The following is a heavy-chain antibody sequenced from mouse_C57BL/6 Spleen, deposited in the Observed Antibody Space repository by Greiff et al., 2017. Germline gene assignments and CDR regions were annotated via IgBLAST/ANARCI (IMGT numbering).Heavy chain of an antibody. CDR2: IHPNSGST. D-gene: IGHD1-1*01. V-gene: IGHV1-64*01. J-gene: IGHJ4*01. CDR1: GYTFTSYW. CDR3: AREGSSRENYAFAY. Sequence: VQLQQSGAELVKPGASVKLSCKASGYTFTSYWIHWVKQRTGQGLEWIGMIHPNSGSTNYNEKFKSKATLTVDKSSSTAYMQLSSLTSESSAVYYCAREGSSRENYAFAYWGQGASVTVSS.